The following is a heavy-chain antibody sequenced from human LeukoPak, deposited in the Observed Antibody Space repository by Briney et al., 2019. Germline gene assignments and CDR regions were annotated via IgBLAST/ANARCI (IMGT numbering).Heavy chain of an antibody. CDR3: ARYAGFYAGIDH. CDR2: MYTSGST. V-gene: IGHV4-4*07. Sequence: PSETLSLTCTVSGGSISSFDWSWIRQPAGKGLEWIGRMYTSGSTNYNPSLKSRVTMSVDTSKNHFSLKLNSMTAADTAVYYCARYAGFYAGIDHWGQGTLVTVSS. D-gene: IGHD2/OR15-2a*01. CDR1: GGSISSFD. J-gene: IGHJ5*02.